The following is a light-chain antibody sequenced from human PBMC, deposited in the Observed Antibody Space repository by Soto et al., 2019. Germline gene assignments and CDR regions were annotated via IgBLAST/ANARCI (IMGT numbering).Light chain of an antibody. Sequence: EIVLTQSPGTLSLSPGERATLSCRASQSVSSSYLAWYQQKPGQAPRLLIYGASSRATGIPDRFSGSGSGTDVTLTISRLEHQDFAVYYCQQYDSSRLFTFGPGTKVDIK. CDR2: GAS. V-gene: IGKV3-20*01. CDR1: QSVSSSY. CDR3: QQYDSSRLFT. J-gene: IGKJ3*01.